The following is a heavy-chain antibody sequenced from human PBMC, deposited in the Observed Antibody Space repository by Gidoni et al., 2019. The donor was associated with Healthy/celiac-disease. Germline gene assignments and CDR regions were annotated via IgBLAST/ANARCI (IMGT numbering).Heavy chain of an antibody. D-gene: IGHD4-17*01. J-gene: IGHJ4*02. CDR1: GFTFSSYS. V-gene: IGHV3-21*01. CDR3: ARALYGDYYFDY. CDR2: ISSSSSYI. Sequence: EVQLVESGGGLVKPGGSLRLSCAASGFTFSSYSMNWVRHAPGKGLEWVSSISSSSSYIYYADSVKGRFTISRDNAKNSLYLQMNSLRAEDTAVYYCARALYGDYYFDYWGQGTLVTVSS.